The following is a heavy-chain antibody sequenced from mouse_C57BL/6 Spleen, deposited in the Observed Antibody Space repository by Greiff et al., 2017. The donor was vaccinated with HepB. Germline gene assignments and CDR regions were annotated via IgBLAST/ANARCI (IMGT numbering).Heavy chain of an antibody. CDR3: ARGSLLGDY. CDR1: GYTFTSYT. CDR2: INPSSGYT. V-gene: IGHV1-4*01. Sequence: QVQLLHSGAELARPGASVLMSCKASGYTFTSYTMHWVKPRPGQGLEWIGYINPSSGYTKYNQKFKDKATLTADKSSSTAYMQLSSLTSEDSAVYDCARGSLLGDYWGQGTTLTVSS. J-gene: IGHJ2*01. D-gene: IGHD1-2*01.